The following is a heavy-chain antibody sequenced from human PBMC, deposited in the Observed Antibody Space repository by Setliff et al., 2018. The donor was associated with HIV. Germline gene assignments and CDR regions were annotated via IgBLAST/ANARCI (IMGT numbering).Heavy chain of an antibody. CDR2: IYYSGST. Sequence: PSETLSLTCTVSGGSISSSSYYWGWIRQPPGKGLEWIGIIYYSGSTYYNPSLKSRVSISVDTSRNQFSLNLSSVTAAETAVYYCARFPLLHNNAFDIWGQGTMVTVSS. CDR1: GGSISSSSYY. V-gene: IGHV4-39*07. J-gene: IGHJ3*02. CDR3: ARFPLLHNNAFDI. D-gene: IGHD2-15*01.